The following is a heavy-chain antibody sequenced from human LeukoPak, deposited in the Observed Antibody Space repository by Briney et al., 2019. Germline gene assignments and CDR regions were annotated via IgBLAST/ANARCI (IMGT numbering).Heavy chain of an antibody. CDR3: AKDKSIAAAGTFDY. Sequence: PGGSLRLSCAASGFTFSSYSMNWVRQAPGKGLEWVSSISSSSSYIYYADSVKGRFTISRDNAKNSLYLQMNSLRAEDTALYYCAKDKSIAAAGTFDYWGQGTLVTVSS. J-gene: IGHJ4*02. CDR1: GFTFSSYS. D-gene: IGHD6-13*01. V-gene: IGHV3-21*04. CDR2: ISSSSSYI.